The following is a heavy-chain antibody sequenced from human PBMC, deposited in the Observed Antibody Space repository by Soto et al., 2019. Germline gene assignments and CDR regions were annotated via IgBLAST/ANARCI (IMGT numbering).Heavy chain of an antibody. Sequence: GASVKVSCKASGYTFTSYAMHWVRQAPGQSLEWMRWINAGNGNTKYSQKFQGRVTITRDTSASTAYMELSSLRSEDTAVYYCARGLWDRVAGPNYYYYYMDVWGKGTTVTVSS. CDR3: ARGLWDRVAGPNYYYYYMDV. CDR2: INAGNGNT. V-gene: IGHV1-3*01. CDR1: GYTFTSYA. J-gene: IGHJ6*03. D-gene: IGHD2-15*01.